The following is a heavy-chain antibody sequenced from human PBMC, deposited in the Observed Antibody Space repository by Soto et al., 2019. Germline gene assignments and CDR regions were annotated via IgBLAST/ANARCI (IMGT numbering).Heavy chain of an antibody. CDR3: ARDQDSYCHGMDV. CDR2: INAGNGNT. Sequence: QVRLLQSGAEEKKPGASMKLSCKASGYSFSDYPINWVRQAPGQGLEWMGWINAGNGNTKYSQKLQGRVTITRDTSANTAYMERSRLRSEDTAVYYCARDQDSYCHGMDVWGHGTTVTVSS. CDR1: GYSFSDYP. V-gene: IGHV1-3*05. J-gene: IGHJ6*02. D-gene: IGHD1-26*01.